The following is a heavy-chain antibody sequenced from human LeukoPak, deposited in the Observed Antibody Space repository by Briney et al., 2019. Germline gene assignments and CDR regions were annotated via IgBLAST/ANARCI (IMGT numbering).Heavy chain of an antibody. D-gene: IGHD3-16*01. CDR1: GGSISSYY. CDR3: ARRVSGGPFDS. J-gene: IGHJ4*02. V-gene: IGHV4-59*08. Sequence: SETLSLTCTVSGGSISSYYWSWIRQPPGKGLEWIGYIYYSGSTYYSPSLKSRVTISVDTSKNQFSLRLSSVTAADTAVYYCARRVSGGPFDSWGQGTLVTVSS. CDR2: IYYSGST.